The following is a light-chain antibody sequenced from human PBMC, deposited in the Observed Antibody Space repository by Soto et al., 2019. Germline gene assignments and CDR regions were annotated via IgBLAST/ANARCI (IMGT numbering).Light chain of an antibody. Sequence: DIVLTQSPDTLSSPPGDRANLSFRASQSVSSNLAWYQQKPGQAPRLLIYGASTRDTGIPARFSGSGSGTEFTLTISSLQSEDFAVYYCQQYNNWRTFGQGTKVDIK. J-gene: IGKJ1*01. CDR3: QQYNNWRT. CDR1: QSVSSN. CDR2: GAS. V-gene: IGKV3-15*01.